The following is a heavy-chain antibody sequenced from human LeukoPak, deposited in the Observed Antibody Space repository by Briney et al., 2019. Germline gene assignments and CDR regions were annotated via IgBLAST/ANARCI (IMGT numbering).Heavy chain of an antibody. V-gene: IGHV3-23*01. Sequence: GGSLKLSCAASGFTFSSYAMSWVRQAPGKGLEWVSAISGSGGSTYYADSVKGRFTISRDNSKNTLYLQMNSLRAEDTAVYYCAKESSSSWYVGWFDPWGQGTLVTVSS. CDR1: GFTFSSYA. CDR3: AKESSSSWYVGWFDP. CDR2: ISGSGGST. D-gene: IGHD6-13*01. J-gene: IGHJ5*02.